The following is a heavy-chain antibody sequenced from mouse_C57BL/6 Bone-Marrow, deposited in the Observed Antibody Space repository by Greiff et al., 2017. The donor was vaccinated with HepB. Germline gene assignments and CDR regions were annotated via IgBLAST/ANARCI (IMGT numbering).Heavy chain of an antibody. CDR2: ISDGGSYT. CDR1: GFTFSSYA. J-gene: IGHJ4*01. CDR3: ARDPYAMDY. V-gene: IGHV5-4*01. Sequence: EVHLVESGGGLVKPGGSLKLSCAASGFTFSSYAMSWVRQTPEKRLEWVATISDGGSYTYYPDNVKGRFTISRDNAKNNLYLQMSHLKSEDTAMYYCARDPYAMDYWGQGTSVTVSS.